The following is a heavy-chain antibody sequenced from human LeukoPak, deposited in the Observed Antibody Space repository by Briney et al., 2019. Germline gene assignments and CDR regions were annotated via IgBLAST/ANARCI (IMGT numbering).Heavy chain of an antibody. Sequence: SQTLSLTCAISGDSVSSNSAAWNWIRQSPSRGLEWLGRTYYRSKWYNDYAVSVKSRITINPDTSKNQFSLQLNSVTPEDTAVYYCARSPQVGIAVAGTHFDYWGQGTLVTVSS. J-gene: IGHJ4*02. CDR2: TYYRSKWYN. V-gene: IGHV6-1*01. CDR3: ARSPQVGIAVAGTHFDY. CDR1: GDSVSSNSAA. D-gene: IGHD6-19*01.